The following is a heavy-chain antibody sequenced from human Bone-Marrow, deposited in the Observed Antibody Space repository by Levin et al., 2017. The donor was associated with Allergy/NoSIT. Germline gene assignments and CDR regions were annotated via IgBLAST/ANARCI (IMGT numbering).Heavy chain of an antibody. CDR3: ARESLEYSSSLVVYYFDY. D-gene: IGHD6-6*01. Sequence: GESLKISCAASGFTFSHYAMHWVRQAPGKGLEWVALISYDGGNKYYADSVEGRFSISRDSSKNTLYLQLNSLRAEDTAAYYCARESLEYSSSLVVYYFDYWGQGTLVTVSS. J-gene: IGHJ4*02. CDR2: ISYDGGNK. CDR1: GFTFSHYA. V-gene: IGHV3-30-3*01.